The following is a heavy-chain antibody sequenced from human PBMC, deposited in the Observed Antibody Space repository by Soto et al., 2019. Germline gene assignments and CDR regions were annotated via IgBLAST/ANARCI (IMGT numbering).Heavy chain of an antibody. J-gene: IGHJ4*02. CDR3: AGRSGSSDY. V-gene: IGHV3-30*04. D-gene: IGHD3-10*01. CDR2: ISYDEIDK. CDR1: GFTFSNYT. Sequence: GSLRLSCAASGFTFSNYTMHWVRQAPGKGLGWVALISYDEIDKYFADAVKGRFTISRDNSKNTLYLQMDSLRAEDTAVYYCAGRSGSSDYWGRGTLVTVAS.